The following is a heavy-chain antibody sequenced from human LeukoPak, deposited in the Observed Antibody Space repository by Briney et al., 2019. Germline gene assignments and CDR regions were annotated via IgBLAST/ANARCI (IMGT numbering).Heavy chain of an antibody. J-gene: IGHJ4*02. Sequence: GASVKVSCKVSGYTLTELSMHWVRQAPGQGLEWMGIINPSGGSTSYAQKFQGRVTMTRDTSTSTAYMELSRLRSDDTAVYYCARGGNYDFWSGYLALFDYWGQGTLVTVSS. CDR2: INPSGGST. V-gene: IGHV1-46*01. D-gene: IGHD3-3*01. CDR1: GYTLTELS. CDR3: ARGGNYDFWSGYLALFDY.